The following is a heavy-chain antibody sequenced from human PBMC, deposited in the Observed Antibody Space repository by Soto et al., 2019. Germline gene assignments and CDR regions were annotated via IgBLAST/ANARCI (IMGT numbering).Heavy chain of an antibody. CDR2: IIGSGGRT. Sequence: EVQLLESGGGLVQPGGSLRLSCAASGFTFSSYAMSWVRQAPGKGLEWVSAIIGSGGRTYYADSEKDRFTISRDNSKNTLYLQMNSLRVEDTAVYYCAKDRIMGSTTFWGMDVWGQGTTVTVSS. V-gene: IGHV3-23*01. CDR1: GFTFSSYA. J-gene: IGHJ6*02. D-gene: IGHD3-16*01. CDR3: AKDRIMGSTTFWGMDV.